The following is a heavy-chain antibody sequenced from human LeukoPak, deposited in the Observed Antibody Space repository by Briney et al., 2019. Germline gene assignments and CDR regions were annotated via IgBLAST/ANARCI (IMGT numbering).Heavy chain of an antibody. CDR1: GLTFSNYW. CDR2: INRDGSER. D-gene: IGHD5-12*01. V-gene: IGHV3-7*01. J-gene: IGHJ4*02. CDR3: ARDYDTHYFDY. Sequence: GGSLRLSCAASGLTFSNYWMTWVGQAPGKGLEWVANINRDGSERYYVDSVKGRFTISRDNSKNTLYLRMNSLRAEDTAVYYCARDYDTHYFDYWGQGTLVTVSS.